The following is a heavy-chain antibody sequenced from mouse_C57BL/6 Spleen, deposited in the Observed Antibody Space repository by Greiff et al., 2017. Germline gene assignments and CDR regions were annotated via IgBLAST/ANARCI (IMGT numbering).Heavy chain of an antibody. Sequence: DVQLQESGPGLVKPSQSLSLTCSVTGYSITSGYYWNWIRQFPGNKLEWMGYISYDGSNNYNPSLKNRISITRDTSKNQFFLKLNSVTTEDTATYYCARARYYGSSLHWYFDVWGTGTTVTVSS. J-gene: IGHJ1*03. D-gene: IGHD1-1*01. V-gene: IGHV3-6*01. CDR1: GYSITSGYY. CDR2: ISYDGSN. CDR3: ARARYYGSSLHWYFDV.